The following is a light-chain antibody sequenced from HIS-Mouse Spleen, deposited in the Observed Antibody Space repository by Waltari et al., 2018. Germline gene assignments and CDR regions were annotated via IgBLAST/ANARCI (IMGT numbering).Light chain of an antibody. Sequence: QSALTQPASVSGSPGQSITISCTGTSSDGGGYNYVSWYQHHPGKAPKLMIYAVSNRPSGVSNRFSGSKSGNTASLTISGLQAEDEADYYCSSYTSSSTRVFGGGTKLTVL. CDR2: AVS. J-gene: IGLJ3*02. CDR1: SSDGGGYNY. CDR3: SSYTSSSTRV. V-gene: IGLV2-14*03.